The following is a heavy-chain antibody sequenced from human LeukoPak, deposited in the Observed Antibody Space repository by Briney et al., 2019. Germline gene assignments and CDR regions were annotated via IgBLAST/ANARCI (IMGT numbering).Heavy chain of an antibody. CDR2: ISWNSGSI. Sequence: GGSLRLSCAASGFTFDDYAMHWVRHAPGKGLEWVSGISWNSGSINYADSVKGRFTISRDNAKNSLYLQMNSLRPEDTALYYCAKDISVAAAEGGDFDYLGQGTLVIVSS. J-gene: IGHJ4*02. CDR3: AKDISVAAAEGGDFDY. CDR1: GFTFDDYA. V-gene: IGHV3-9*01. D-gene: IGHD6-13*01.